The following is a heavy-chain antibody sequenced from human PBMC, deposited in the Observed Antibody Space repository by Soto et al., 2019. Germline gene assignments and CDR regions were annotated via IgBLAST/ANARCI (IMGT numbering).Heavy chain of an antibody. Sequence: QVQLQESGPGLVKPSETLSLTCTVSGGSISSYYWSWIREPPGKGLEWIGYIYYSGSTTHNPSLKSRVTLSVDTSKNQFSLKLSSVTAADTAVYYCARGDYAEDAFDIWGQGTMVTVSS. V-gene: IGHV4-59*01. CDR2: IYYSGST. J-gene: IGHJ3*02. D-gene: IGHD4-17*01. CDR3: ARGDYAEDAFDI. CDR1: GGSISSYY.